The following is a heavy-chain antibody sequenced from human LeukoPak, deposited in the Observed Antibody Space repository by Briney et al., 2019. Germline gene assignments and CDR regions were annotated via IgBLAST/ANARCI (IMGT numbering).Heavy chain of an antibody. V-gene: IGHV4-34*01. CDR1: GGSFSGYY. CDR2: INHSGST. CDR3: ARYLGYCSSTSCSYFDY. Sequence: KSSETLSLTCAVYGGSFSGYYWSWIRQPPGKGLEWIGEINHSGSTNYNPSLKSRVTISVDTSKNQFSLKLSSVTAADTAVYYCARYLGYCSSTSCSYFDYWGQGTLVTVSS. J-gene: IGHJ4*02. D-gene: IGHD2-2*01.